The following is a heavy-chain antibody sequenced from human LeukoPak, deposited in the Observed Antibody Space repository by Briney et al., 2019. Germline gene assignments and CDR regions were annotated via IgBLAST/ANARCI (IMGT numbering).Heavy chain of an antibody. J-gene: IGHJ6*02. V-gene: IGHV7-4-1*02. CDR1: GYTFTSYA. CDR3: ARGGYYPFYYYYGMDV. Sequence: ASVKVSCKGSGYTFTSYAMNWVRQAPGQRLEWMGWINTNTGNPTYAQGFTGRFVFSLDTSVSTAYLQISSLKAEDTAVYYCARGGYYPFYYYYGMDVWGQGTTVTVSS. CDR2: INTNTGNP. D-gene: IGHD3-22*01.